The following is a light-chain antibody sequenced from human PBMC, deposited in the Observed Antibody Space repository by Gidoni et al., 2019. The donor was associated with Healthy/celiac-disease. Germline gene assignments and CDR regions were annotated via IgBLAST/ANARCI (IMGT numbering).Light chain of an antibody. CDR2: AAS. J-gene: IGKJ4*01. CDR1: QSSSSY. Sequence: DIQMTQSPSSLSASVGDRVTITCRASQSSSSYLNWYQQKPGKAPKLLIYAASILQSGVPSRFSGSGSGTDFTLTISSLQPEDFATYYCQQSYSTPLTFGGGTKVEIK. V-gene: IGKV1-39*01. CDR3: QQSYSTPLT.